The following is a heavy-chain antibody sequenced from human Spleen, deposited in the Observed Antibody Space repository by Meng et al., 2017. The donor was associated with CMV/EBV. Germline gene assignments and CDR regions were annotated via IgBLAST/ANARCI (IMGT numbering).Heavy chain of an antibody. CDR3: ASGMYSGSY. D-gene: IGHD1-26*01. J-gene: IGHJ4*02. V-gene: IGHV3-21*01. CDR2: ISSSRSYI. CDR1: GFTLSNYN. Sequence: GESLKISCAASGFTLSNYNMNWVRQGPGKGLEWVSSISSSRSYIYYADSVKGRFTISRDSAKISLYLQMDSLRAEDTAVYYCASGMYSGSYWGQGTLVTVSS.